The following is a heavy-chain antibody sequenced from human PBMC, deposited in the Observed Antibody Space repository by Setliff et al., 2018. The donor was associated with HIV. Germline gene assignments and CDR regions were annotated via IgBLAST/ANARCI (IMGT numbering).Heavy chain of an antibody. V-gene: IGHV4-39*07. D-gene: IGHD3-22*01. CDR1: GDSISSVSYS. CDR3: ARDRLTYYFDY. CDR2: MYSGGNT. J-gene: IGHJ4*02. Sequence: SETLSLTCTVSGDSISSVSYSWGWIRQPPGKGLEWIGYMYSGGNTNYNPSLKSRVTMSVDTSKNQFSLKLSSVTAADTAVYYCARDRLTYYFDYWGQGILVTVSS.